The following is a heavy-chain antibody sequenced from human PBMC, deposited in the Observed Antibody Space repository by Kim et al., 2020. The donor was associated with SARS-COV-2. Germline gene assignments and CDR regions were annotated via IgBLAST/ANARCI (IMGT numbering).Heavy chain of an antibody. Sequence: GGSLRLSCAVSGFTFSSHSMNWVRQAPGKGLEWVSSISSSSTYTYYADSMKGHFTIFRDNAKNSLYLQMYSVKAEDTAVYYCSGTHADIVIFDYWGQGTL. D-gene: IGHD3-10*01. CDR3: SGTHADIVIFDY. CDR2: ISSSSTYT. V-gene: IGHV3-21*04. J-gene: IGHJ4*02. CDR1: GFTFSSHS.